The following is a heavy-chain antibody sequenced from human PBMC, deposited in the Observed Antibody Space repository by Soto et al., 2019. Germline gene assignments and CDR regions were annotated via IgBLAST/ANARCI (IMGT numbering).Heavy chain of an antibody. Sequence: EVQLVESGGGLVQPGGSLRLSCAASGFTSRPPGMHWVRQPPGKGLVWVPVINPVGSITNYADSTTGRFTISRDNAKNTLFLQMNNLRAEDTSVYFCARDIGYGGNWGQGTLVTVSS. V-gene: IGHV3-74*01. CDR3: ARDIGYGGN. D-gene: IGHD3-16*01. J-gene: IGHJ4*02. CDR2: INPVGSIT. CDR1: GFTSRPPG.